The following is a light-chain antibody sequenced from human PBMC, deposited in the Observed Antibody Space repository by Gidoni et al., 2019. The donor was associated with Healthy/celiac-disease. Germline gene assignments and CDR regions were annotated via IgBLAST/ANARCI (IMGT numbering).Light chain of an antibody. CDR3: QVWDSSTDLV. V-gene: IGLV3-9*01. CDR2: RDS. J-gene: IGLJ2*01. CDR1: NIGSKN. Sequence: SYERTQPLSVSVALGQTARITCGGNNIGSKNVNWYQQKPGQAPVLVIYRDSNRPSGIPERFSGSNSGNTATLTISRAQAGDEADYYCQVWDSSTDLVFGGGTKLTVL.